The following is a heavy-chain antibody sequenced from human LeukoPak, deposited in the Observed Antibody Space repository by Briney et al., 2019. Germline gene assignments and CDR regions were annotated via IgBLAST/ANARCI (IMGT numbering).Heavy chain of an antibody. CDR1: GFTVSSNY. CDR3: AREIAAAGRNYYYYMDV. Sequence: PGGSLRLSCAASGFTVSSNYMSWVRQAPGKGLEWVSVIYSGGSTYYADSVKGRFTISRDNSKNTPYLQMNSLRAEDTAVYYCAREIAAAGRNYYYYMDVWGKGTTVTVSS. J-gene: IGHJ6*03. V-gene: IGHV3-53*01. D-gene: IGHD6-13*01. CDR2: IYSGGST.